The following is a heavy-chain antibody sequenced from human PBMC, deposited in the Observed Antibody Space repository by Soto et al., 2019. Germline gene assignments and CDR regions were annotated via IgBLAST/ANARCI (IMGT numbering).Heavy chain of an antibody. V-gene: IGHV3-30-3*01. Sequence: QVQLVESGGGVVQPGRSLRLSCAASGFTFSSYAMHWVRQAPGKGLEWVAVISYDGSNKYYADSVKGRFTISRDNSKSKLYLQMNSLRAEDTAVYYCAREDSGCCDYWGQGTLVTVSS. D-gene: IGHD6-19*01. J-gene: IGHJ4*02. CDR2: ISYDGSNK. CDR3: AREDSGCCDY. CDR1: GFTFSSYA.